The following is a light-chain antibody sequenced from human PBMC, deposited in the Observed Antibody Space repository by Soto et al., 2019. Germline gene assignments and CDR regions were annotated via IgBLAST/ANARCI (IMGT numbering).Light chain of an antibody. CDR1: QGINKW. V-gene: IGKV1-12*01. CDR2: AAS. J-gene: IGKJ3*01. CDR3: QQANSLPLT. Sequence: IHITQTQSALSASVVDRVTITWRASQGINKWLAWYQQKPGKAPQLLISAASTLRSGVPSRFSGSGSGTDFILTISNLQPEDFATYFCQQANSLPLTSGGGSMVDI.